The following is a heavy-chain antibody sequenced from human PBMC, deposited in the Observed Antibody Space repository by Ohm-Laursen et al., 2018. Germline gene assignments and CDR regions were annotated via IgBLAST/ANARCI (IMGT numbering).Heavy chain of an antibody. CDR1: GGSISSYY. J-gene: IGHJ4*02. CDR2: IYTSGST. D-gene: IGHD6-19*01. CDR3: ARAAGSSGWYYFDY. Sequence: PSQTLSLTCTVSGGSISSYYWSWIRQPAGKGLEWIGRIYTSGSTNYNPSLKSRVTMSVDTSKNQFSLKLSSVTAADTAVYYCARAAGSSGWYYFDYWGQGTLVTVSS. V-gene: IGHV4-4*07.